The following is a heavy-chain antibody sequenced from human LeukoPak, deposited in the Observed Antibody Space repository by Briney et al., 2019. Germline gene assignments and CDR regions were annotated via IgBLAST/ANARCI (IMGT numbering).Heavy chain of an antibody. CDR2: ISGYNGNT. Sequence: ASVKVSCKASGYTFTSYGISWVRQAPGQGLEWMGWISGYNGNTIYAQKFQGRVTMTTDTSTNTAYMELRSLRSDDTAVYYCARAGVAADGWDYWGHGPLVTVSS. D-gene: IGHD6-13*01. CDR3: ARAGVAADGWDY. V-gene: IGHV1-18*01. CDR1: GYTFTSYG. J-gene: IGHJ4*01.